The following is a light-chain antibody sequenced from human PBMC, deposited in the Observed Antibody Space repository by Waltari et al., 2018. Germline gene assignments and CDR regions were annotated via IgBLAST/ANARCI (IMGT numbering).Light chain of an antibody. CDR2: AAS. CDR3: QHYLRLPVT. J-gene: IGKJ1*01. Sequence: EIVLTQSPGTLSLSPGERATLSCRASQSISRTLVWYQKKPGQAPRLLIYAASTRATGIPDRFSGSVSVTDFSLTISRLEPEDFAVYYCQHYLRLPVTFGQGTKVEIK. CDR1: QSISRT. V-gene: IGKV3-20*01.